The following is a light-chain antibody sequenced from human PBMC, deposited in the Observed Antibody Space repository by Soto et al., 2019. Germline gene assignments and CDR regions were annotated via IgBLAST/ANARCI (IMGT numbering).Light chain of an antibody. Sequence: QSALTQPRSVSGSPVQSVTVSFIGTISDVGGYNSVSWYQEHPGKAPKLMIYDVIKRPSGVPDRFSGSKSGNTASLTISGLLAEDEADYYCCSYVGSYSYVFGTGTKVTVL. J-gene: IGLJ1*01. CDR3: CSYVGSYSYV. CDR2: DVI. V-gene: IGLV2-11*01. CDR1: ISDVGGYNS.